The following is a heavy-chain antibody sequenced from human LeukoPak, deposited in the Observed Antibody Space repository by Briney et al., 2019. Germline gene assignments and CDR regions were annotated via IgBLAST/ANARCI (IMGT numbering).Heavy chain of an antibody. CDR2: IHNSGTT. D-gene: IGHD3-10*01. J-gene: IGHJ4*02. CDR1: GGPFIGYF. V-gene: IGHV4-34*01. Sequence: PSETLSLTCAVSGGPFIGYFWSWIRQSSGKGLEWIGEIHNSGTTNYNPSLNSRVTISEDTSKNQFYLNLSSVTAADTAVYYCARRYYYNLGSFPFDFWGQGTLVTVSS. CDR3: ARRYYYNLGSFPFDF.